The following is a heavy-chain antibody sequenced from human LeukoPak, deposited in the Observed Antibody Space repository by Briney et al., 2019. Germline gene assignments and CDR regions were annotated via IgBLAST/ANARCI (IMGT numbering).Heavy chain of an antibody. CDR3: AKHGGDFWSGYSFDY. Sequence: GGSLRLSCAASGFTFSSYAMSWVRQAPGKGLEWVSAISGSGGSTYYADSVKGRFTISRDNSKNTLYLQMNSLRAEDTAVYYCAKHGGDFWSGYSFDYWGQGTLVTVSS. CDR2: ISGSGGST. CDR1: GFTFSSYA. J-gene: IGHJ4*02. D-gene: IGHD3-3*01. V-gene: IGHV3-23*01.